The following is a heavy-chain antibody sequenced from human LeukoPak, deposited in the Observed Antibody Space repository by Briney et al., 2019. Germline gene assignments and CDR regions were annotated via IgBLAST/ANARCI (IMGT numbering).Heavy chain of an antibody. CDR1: DGSISSYY. CDR2: ISYSGST. CDR3: ARDGAYYYDSSGYYDY. D-gene: IGHD3-22*01. J-gene: IGHJ4*02. Sequence: SSETLSLTCTVSDGSISSYYWSWIRQPPGKGLEWIGYISYSGSTNYNPSLKSRVTISVDTSKNQLSLKLSSVTAADTAVYYCARDGAYYYDSSGYYDYWGQGTLVTVSS. V-gene: IGHV4-59*01.